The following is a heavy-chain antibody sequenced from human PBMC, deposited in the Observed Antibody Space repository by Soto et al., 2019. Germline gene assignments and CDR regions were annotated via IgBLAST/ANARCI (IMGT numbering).Heavy chain of an antibody. CDR3: VKDGSSGWPYYYGMDV. CDR1: GFTFSGYG. D-gene: IGHD6-19*01. V-gene: IGHV3-30*18. J-gene: IGHJ6*02. Sequence: GGSRRLSCAASGFTFSGYGMHWVRQAPGKGLGWVAVISYDGSKKYYADSVKGRFFISRDNSKDTRYLEMSSLRAEDTAVYYCVKDGSSGWPYYYGMDVWGQGTTVTVSS. CDR2: ISYDGSKK.